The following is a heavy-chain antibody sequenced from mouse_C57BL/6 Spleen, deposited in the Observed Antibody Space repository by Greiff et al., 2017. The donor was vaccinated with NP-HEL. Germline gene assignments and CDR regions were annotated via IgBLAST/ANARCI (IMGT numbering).Heavy chain of an antibody. CDR3: ASSYYYGSSWYFDV. V-gene: IGHV5-17*01. CDR1: GFTFSDYG. CDR2: ISSGSSTI. D-gene: IGHD1-1*01. J-gene: IGHJ1*03. Sequence: EVQLVESGGGLVKPGGSLKLSCAASGFTFSDYGMHWVRQAPEKGLEWVAYISSGSSTIYYADTVKGRFTISRDNAKNTLFLQMTSLRSEDTAMYYCASSYYYGSSWYFDVWGTGTTVTVSS.